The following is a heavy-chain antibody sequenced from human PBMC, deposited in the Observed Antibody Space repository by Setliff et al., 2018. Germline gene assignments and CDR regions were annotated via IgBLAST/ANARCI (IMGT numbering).Heavy chain of an antibody. CDR2: IYFGDSDT. V-gene: IGHV5-51*01. Sequence: GESLKISCKGSGYSFTSYWIDWVRQMPGKGLEWMGIIYFGDSDTRYSPSFQGQVTISADKSISTADLQWSSLKASDTAMYYCARLVRDIVVVPAPGGDYYYYYGMDVWGQGTTVTVSS. CDR3: ARLVRDIVVVPAPGGDYYYYYGMDV. CDR1: GYSFTSYW. D-gene: IGHD2-2*01. J-gene: IGHJ6*02.